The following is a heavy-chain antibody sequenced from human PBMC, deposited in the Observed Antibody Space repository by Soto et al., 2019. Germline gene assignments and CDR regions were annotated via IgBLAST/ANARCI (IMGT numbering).Heavy chain of an antibody. CDR2: ISSRGSTI. D-gene: IGHD6-6*01. V-gene: IGHV3-11*01. CDR3: ARSAEIVPPAY. J-gene: IGHJ4*02. CDR1: GFTFSDYY. Sequence: QVQLVESGGGLVKPGGSLRLSCAASGFTFSDYYMNWVRQAPGKGLEWVSYISSRGSTIYYADSVKGRFTISRDNAKNALYLQMNSLRTEDTAVYYCARSAEIVPPAYWGQGNLVTVSS.